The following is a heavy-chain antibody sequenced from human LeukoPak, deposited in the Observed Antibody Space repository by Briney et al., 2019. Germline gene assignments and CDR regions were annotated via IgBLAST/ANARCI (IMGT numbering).Heavy chain of an antibody. V-gene: IGHV4-34*01. CDR3: ARHRYCSSTSCYKHYYYYMDV. D-gene: IGHD2-2*02. CDR2: INHSGST. CDR1: GGSFSGYY. Sequence: SETLSLTCAVYGGSFSGYYWSWIRQPPGKGREWSGEINHSGSTNYNPSLKSRVTISVDTSKNQFSLKLSSVTAADTAVYYCARHRYCSSTSCYKHYYYYMDVWGKGTTVTVSS. J-gene: IGHJ6*03.